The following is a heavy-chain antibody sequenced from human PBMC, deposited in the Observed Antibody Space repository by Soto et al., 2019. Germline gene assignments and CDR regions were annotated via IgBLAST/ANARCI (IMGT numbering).Heavy chain of an antibody. V-gene: IGHV3-30*18. CDR2: ISYDGSNK. CDR3: AKYFEYSSSPSYYLYTMDV. J-gene: IGHJ6*02. Sequence: GGSLRLSCAASGFTFSSYGMRWVRQAPGKGLEWVAVISYDGSNKYYADSVKGRFTISRDNSKNTLYLQLNSLRAEDTAVFYCAKYFEYSSSPSYYLYTMDVWGQGTTVTVSS. CDR1: GFTFSSYG. D-gene: IGHD6-6*01.